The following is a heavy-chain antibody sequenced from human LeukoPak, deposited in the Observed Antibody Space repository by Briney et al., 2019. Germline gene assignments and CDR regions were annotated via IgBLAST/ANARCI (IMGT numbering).Heavy chain of an antibody. Sequence: SVKLSCKASGGTFSSYAISWVRQAHGQGLEWMGGIIPIFGTANYAQTFQVRVTITTDESTPTAYMELNSLRSEDTAVYYRALEFRTFYAVFDYWGQGTLVTVSS. J-gene: IGHJ4*02. CDR2: IIPIFGTA. CDR3: ALEFRTFYAVFDY. CDR1: GGTFSSYA. D-gene: IGHD2-2*01. V-gene: IGHV1-69*05.